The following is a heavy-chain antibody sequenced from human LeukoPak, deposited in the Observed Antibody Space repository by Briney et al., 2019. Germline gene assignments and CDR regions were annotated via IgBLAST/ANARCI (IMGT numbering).Heavy chain of an antibody. Sequence: SETLSLTCAVYGGSFSGYYWSWIRQPPGKGLEWIGEINHSGSTNYNPSLKSRVTISVDTSKNQFSLKLSSVTAADTAVYYCAWSLGTSQNYYYMDVWGKGTTVTVSS. CDR3: AWSLGTSQNYYYMDV. D-gene: IGHD2-2*01. CDR2: INHSGST. CDR1: GGSFSGYY. J-gene: IGHJ6*03. V-gene: IGHV4-34*01.